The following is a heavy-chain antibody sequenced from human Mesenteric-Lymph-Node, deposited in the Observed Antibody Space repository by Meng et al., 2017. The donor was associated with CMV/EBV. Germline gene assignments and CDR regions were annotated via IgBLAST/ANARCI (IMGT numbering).Heavy chain of an antibody. CDR3: ARGNSNYGY. Sequence: GGSLRLSCAPSGFTFSSYEMNWVRQAPGKGLEWVSVIYSGGSTYYADSVKGRFTISRDNSKNTLYLQMNSLRAEDTAVYYCARGNSNYGYWGQGTLVTVSS. D-gene: IGHD4-11*01. CDR2: IYSGGST. J-gene: IGHJ4*02. V-gene: IGHV3-53*01. CDR1: GFTFSSYE.